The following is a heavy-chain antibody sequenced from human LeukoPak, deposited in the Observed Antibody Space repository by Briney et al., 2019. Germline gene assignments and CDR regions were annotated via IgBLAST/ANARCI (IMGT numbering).Heavy chain of an antibody. CDR3: AREVSYGSGTFADF. J-gene: IGHJ4*02. CDR1: GASISGYY. V-gene: IGHV4-59*01. Sequence: SETLSLTCIVSGASISGYYWSWIRQPPGKGLEWIGYIYYSGTTNYNPSLKSRVTISVDMSKKEFSLKLSSVTAADTAMYYCAREVSYGSGTFADFWGQGTLVTVSS. D-gene: IGHD3-10*01. CDR2: IYYSGTT.